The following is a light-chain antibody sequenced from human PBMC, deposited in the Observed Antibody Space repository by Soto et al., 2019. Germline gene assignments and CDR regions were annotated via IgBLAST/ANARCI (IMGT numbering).Light chain of an antibody. J-gene: IGKJ4*01. CDR3: LQDYSYPLT. CDR2: ATS. CDR1: QNIRSD. Sequence: IHMTQSPSTLSATVGDRVTITCRASQNIRSDLGWYQQRPEKAPKLLIYATSSLQSGVPSRFSGSGSGTDFTLTISSLQPEDFATYYCLQDYSYPLTFGGGTKVDIK. V-gene: IGKV1-6*01.